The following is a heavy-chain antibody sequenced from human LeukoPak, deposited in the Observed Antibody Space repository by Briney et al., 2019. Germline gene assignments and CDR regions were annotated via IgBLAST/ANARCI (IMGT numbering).Heavy chain of an antibody. V-gene: IGHV4-59*01. Sequence: SETLSLTCTVSGGSISSYYWSWIRQPPGKGLEWIGYIYYTGSTNYSPSLKSRVTMSVDTSKNQFSLRLTSVTAADTAVYYCTREASLYDDSGYYQYWGQGTLVTVSP. CDR1: GGSISSYY. D-gene: IGHD3-22*01. CDR2: IYYTGST. CDR3: TREASLYDDSGYYQY. J-gene: IGHJ4*02.